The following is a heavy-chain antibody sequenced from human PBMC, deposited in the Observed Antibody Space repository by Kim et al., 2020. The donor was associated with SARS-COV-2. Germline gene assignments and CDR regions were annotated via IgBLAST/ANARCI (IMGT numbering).Heavy chain of an antibody. CDR1: GGSFRNYA. CDR3: ARGRVDSSSSYEGDYYYGMDV. Sequence: SVKVSCKASGGSFRNYAISWVRQSPGQGLEWMGGIIPMFGTPNYAHKFRNRVTITADESTRTVYMEFSSLSSEDTAVYYCARGRVDSSSSYEGDYYYGMDVWGQGTTVTVS. J-gene: IGHJ6*02. V-gene: IGHV1-69*13. D-gene: IGHD6-13*01. CDR2: IIPMFGTP.